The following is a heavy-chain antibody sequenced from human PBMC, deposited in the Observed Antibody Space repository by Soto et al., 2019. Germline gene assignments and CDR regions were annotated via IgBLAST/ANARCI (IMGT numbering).Heavy chain of an antibody. J-gene: IGHJ4*02. CDR2: IKQDGSEE. D-gene: IGHD1-26*01. CDR1: GFTFSHFW. Sequence: EVQLVEFGGGLVQPGGSLRLSCAASGFTFSHFWMTWVRQAPGKGLECVAQIKQDGSEEFYLDSVKGRFTISRDNAENSLFLQMNSLRDEDTVVYYCVREGIGRCGYWGQETLVSVSS. V-gene: IGHV3-7*01. CDR3: VREGIGRCGY.